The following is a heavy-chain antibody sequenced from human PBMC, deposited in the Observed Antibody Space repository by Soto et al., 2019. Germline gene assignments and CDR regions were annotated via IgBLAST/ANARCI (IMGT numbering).Heavy chain of an antibody. J-gene: IGHJ3*02. CDR1: GFTFKTGW. D-gene: IGHD1-20*01. CDR2: MNEDANTK. CDR3: EAYNTSRHAAFDI. V-gene: IGHV3-7*01. Sequence: HPGRSLRLSCEVSGFTFKTGWMSWVRQAPGKGLEWLANMNEDANTKYYVTSVKGRFTMLGESAGNLLLFKFASLRAEDTAVYFCEAYNTSRHAAFDIWGRGTVDTVSS.